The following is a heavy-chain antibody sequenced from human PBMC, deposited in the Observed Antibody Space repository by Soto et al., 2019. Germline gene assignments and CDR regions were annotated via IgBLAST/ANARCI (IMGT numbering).Heavy chain of an antibody. V-gene: IGHV2-5*01. Sequence: QITLKESGPTLVKPTQTLTLTCTFSGFSLTTSGVGVGWIRQPPGKALEWLALIYWNDEKRYSPSLKSRLTITQDTSRNQVVLTMTNMDPVDTATYYCAHRLRWLANFDYWGQGTLVTVSS. CDR2: IYWNDEK. CDR1: GFSLTTSGVG. D-gene: IGHD6-19*01. J-gene: IGHJ4*02. CDR3: AHRLRWLANFDY.